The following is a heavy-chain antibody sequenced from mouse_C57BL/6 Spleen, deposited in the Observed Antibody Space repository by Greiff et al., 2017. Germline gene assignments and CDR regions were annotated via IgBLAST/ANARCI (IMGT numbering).Heavy chain of an antibody. Sequence: VQLKQSGPELVKPGASVKISCKASGYSFTGYYMNWVKQSPEKSLEWIGEINPSTGGTTYNQKFKAKATLTVDKSSSTAYMQLKSLTSEDSAVYYCARWGYAMDYWGQGTSVTVSS. V-gene: IGHV1-42*01. CDR3: ARWGYAMDY. CDR1: GYSFTGYY. CDR2: INPSTGGT. J-gene: IGHJ4*01.